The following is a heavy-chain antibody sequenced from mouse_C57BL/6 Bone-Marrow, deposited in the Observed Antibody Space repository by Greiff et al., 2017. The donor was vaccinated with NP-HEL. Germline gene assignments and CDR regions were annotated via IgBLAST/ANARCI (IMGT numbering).Heavy chain of an antibody. CDR3: AREVYYDYDGYAMDY. D-gene: IGHD2-4*01. J-gene: IGHJ4*01. V-gene: IGHV1-69*01. CDR1: GYTFTSYW. Sequence: VQLQQPGAELVMPGASVKLSCKASGYTFTSYWMHWVKQRPGQGLEWIGEIDPSDSYTNYNQKFKGKSTLTVDKSSSTAYMQLSSLTSEDSAVYYCAREVYYDYDGYAMDYWGQGASVTVSS. CDR2: IDPSDSYT.